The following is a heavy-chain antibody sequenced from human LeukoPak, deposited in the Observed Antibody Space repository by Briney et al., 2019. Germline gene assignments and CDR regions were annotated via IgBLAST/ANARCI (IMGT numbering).Heavy chain of an antibody. Sequence: ASVKVSCKASGYTFTSYGISWVRQAPGQGLEWMGWIGAYNGNTNYAQKLQGRVTMTTDTSTSTAYMELRSLRSDDTAVYYCARDHQSYDFWSGYTTIFDYWGQGTLVTVSS. V-gene: IGHV1-18*01. D-gene: IGHD3-3*01. CDR2: IGAYNGNT. CDR3: ARDHQSYDFWSGYTTIFDY. J-gene: IGHJ4*02. CDR1: GYTFTSYG.